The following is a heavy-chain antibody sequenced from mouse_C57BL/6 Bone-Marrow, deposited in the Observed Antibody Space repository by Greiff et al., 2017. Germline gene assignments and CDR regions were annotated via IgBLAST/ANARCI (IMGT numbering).Heavy chain of an antibody. V-gene: IGHV1-55*01. CDR2: IYPGSGST. CDR1: GYTFTSYW. J-gene: IGHJ1*03. D-gene: IGHD1-1*01. CDR3: ASYYYGIYWDFDV. Sequence: QVQLQQPGAELVKPGASVKMSCKASGYTFTSYWITWVKQRPGQGLEWIGDIYPGSGSTNYNEKFKGKATLTVDTSSSTAYMQLSSLTSEDSAVYYCASYYYGIYWDFDVWGTGTTVTVSA.